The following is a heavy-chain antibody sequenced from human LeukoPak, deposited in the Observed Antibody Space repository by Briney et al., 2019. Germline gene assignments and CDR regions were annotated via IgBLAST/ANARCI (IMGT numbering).Heavy chain of an antibody. CDR3: ARGPSYYYGSGTPGFVNAFDI. J-gene: IGHJ3*02. Sequence: SETLSLTCTVSGGSISSYYWSWILQPPGKGLEWIGYIFYSGSTNYNPSLKSRVTISVDTSKNQFFLNLSSVTTADTAVYYCARGPSYYYGSGTPGFVNAFDIWGQGTMVTVSS. V-gene: IGHV4-59*01. CDR2: IFYSGST. D-gene: IGHD3-10*01. CDR1: GGSISSYY.